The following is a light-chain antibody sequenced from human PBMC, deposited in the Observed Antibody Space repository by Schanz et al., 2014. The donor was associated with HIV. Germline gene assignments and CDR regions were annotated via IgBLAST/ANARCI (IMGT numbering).Light chain of an antibody. CDR1: QSVRTN. J-gene: IGKJ4*01. CDR3: QQYYTSASA. Sequence: EVVMTQSPVTLSVSPGERATLSCRASQSVRTNLAWYQQKPGQAPRLLIYGASTRATGIPARFSGSGSGTDFTLTISSLQAEDVAVYYCQQYYTSASAFGGGTKVEIK. CDR2: GAS. V-gene: IGKV3-15*01.